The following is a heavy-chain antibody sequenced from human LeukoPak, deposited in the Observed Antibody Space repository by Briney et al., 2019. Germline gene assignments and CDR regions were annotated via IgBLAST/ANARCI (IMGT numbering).Heavy chain of an antibody. D-gene: IGHD3-9*01. CDR2: IKQDGNEK. J-gene: IGHJ4*02. CDR1: GFTFSNYW. Sequence: GGSLRLSCAASGFTFSNYWMSWVRQAPGKGLEWMANIKQDGNEKYYVGSVRGRFTISRDNAENSLYLQMNSLRAEDTAVYYCARHYDILTGTFPYYWGQGTLVTVSS. CDR3: ARHYDILTGTFPYY. V-gene: IGHV3-7*03.